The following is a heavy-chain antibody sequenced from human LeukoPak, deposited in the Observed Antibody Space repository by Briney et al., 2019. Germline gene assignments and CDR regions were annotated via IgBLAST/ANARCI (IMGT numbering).Heavy chain of an antibody. J-gene: IGHJ4*02. CDR1: GGXFSGYY. V-gene: IGHV4-34*01. D-gene: IGHD5-18*01. Sequence: SETLSLTCAVYGGXFSGYYCSWIRQPPGKGREWIGEINHSGSTNYNPSLKSRVTISVDTSKNKFSLKLSSVTAADTAVYYCARSRGYSYGYFDYWGQGTLVTVSS. CDR3: ARSRGYSYGYFDY. CDR2: INHSGST.